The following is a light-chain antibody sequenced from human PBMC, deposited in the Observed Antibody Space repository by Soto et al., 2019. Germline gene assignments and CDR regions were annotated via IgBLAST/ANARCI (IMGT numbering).Light chain of an antibody. V-gene: IGKV1-39*01. Sequence: DIQMTQSPSSLSASVGARVTITCRASQTISSYLNWYQQTPGRAPKLLIYAAPSLQGGVPSRFSGRGSGPDATLTISSLHPENFATLYCQQTYSTPSTWTFGQGTKVEIK. J-gene: IGKJ1*01. CDR1: QTISSY. CDR3: QQTYSTPSTWT. CDR2: AAP.